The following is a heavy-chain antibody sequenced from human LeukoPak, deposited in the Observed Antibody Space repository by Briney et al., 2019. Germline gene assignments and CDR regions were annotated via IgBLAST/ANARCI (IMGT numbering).Heavy chain of an antibody. CDR1: GFTFGAYP. D-gene: IGHD4-17*01. J-gene: IGHJ4*02. Sequence: PGRSLRLSCTASGFTFGAYPMSWFRQAPGKGLEWVGFIRGKGYGGTTEYAASVKGRFTISRDDSKNIAYLQMNSLKTEDTAVYFCTRDYGDVEYWGQGTLVTVSS. V-gene: IGHV3-49*03. CDR3: TRDYGDVEY. CDR2: IRGKGYGGTT.